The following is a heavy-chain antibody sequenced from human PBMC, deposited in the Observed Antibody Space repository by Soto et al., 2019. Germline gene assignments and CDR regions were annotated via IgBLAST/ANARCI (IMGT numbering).Heavy chain of an antibody. D-gene: IGHD2-21*02. CDR1: GFTFSSSA. V-gene: IGHV3-23*01. CDR2: ISDGNGDST. CDR3: AKGGGGDHGY. Sequence: EVQLLDSGGALVQPGGSLRLSCTASGFTFSSSAMSWVRQSPGKGLEWVSAISDGNGDSTYYAGSVKGRFTISRDNTKNALYLQMNDPGAEDTAVYYCAKGGGGDHGYWGQGTLVTVSS. J-gene: IGHJ4*02.